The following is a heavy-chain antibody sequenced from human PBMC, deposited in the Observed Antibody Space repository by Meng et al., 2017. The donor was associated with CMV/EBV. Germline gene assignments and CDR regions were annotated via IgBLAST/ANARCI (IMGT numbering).Heavy chain of an antibody. V-gene: IGHV3-53*01. CDR3: ARDGNYHGV. Sequence: ELQLVESGGGLFQPGGSLRPSCAASGFTVSNNYMRWFRQAPGKGLEWVSLIYSEGTTDYADSVKGRFTISRDNSKNTLYLQMNSLRAEDTAVYYCARDGNYHGVWGQGTLVTVSS. CDR2: IYSEGTT. D-gene: IGHD1-7*01. CDR1: GFTVSNNY. J-gene: IGHJ4*02.